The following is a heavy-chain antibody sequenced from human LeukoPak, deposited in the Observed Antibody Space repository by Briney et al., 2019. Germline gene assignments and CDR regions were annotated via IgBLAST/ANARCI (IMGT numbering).Heavy chain of an antibody. CDR1: GFTFSSYS. J-gene: IGHJ4*02. D-gene: IGHD3-22*01. V-gene: IGHV3-21*01. CDR2: ISSSSTYI. Sequence: PGGSLRLSCAASGFTFSSYSMNWVRQAPGKGLEWDSSISSSSTYIYYADSVKGRFTISRDNAKNSLYLQMNSLRAEDTAVYYCARVGYYYDSSGYFETYYFDYWGQGTLVTVSS. CDR3: ARVGYYYDSSGYFETYYFDY.